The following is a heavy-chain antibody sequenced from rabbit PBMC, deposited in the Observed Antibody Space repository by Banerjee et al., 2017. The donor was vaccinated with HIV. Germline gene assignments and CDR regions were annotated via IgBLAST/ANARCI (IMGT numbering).Heavy chain of an antibody. V-gene: IGHV1S45*01. CDR1: GFSFSNKCV. CDR2: IYAGSSGST. D-gene: IGHD4-1*01. CDR3: ARDLAGVIGWNFNL. J-gene: IGHJ4*01. Sequence: QEQLEESGGDLVKPEGSLTLTCTASGFSFSNKCVMCWVRQAPGKGLEWIACIYAGSSGSTYYASWAKGRFTISKTSWTTVTLQMTSLTAADTATHFCARDLAGVIGWNFNLWGQGTLVTVS.